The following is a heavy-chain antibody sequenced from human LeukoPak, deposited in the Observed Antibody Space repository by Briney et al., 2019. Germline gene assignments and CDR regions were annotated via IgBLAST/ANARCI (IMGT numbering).Heavy chain of an antibody. CDR2: IYYSGST. CDR3: ARHRSGSYWLYYYGMDV. V-gene: IGHV4-59*08. J-gene: IGHJ6*02. Sequence: SETLSLTCTVSGGSISSYYWSWIRQPPGKGLEWIGYIYYSGSTNYNPSLKSRVTISVDTSKNQFSLKLSSVTAADTAVYYCARHRSGSYWLYYYGMDVWGQGTTVTVSS. D-gene: IGHD1-26*01. CDR1: GGSISSYY.